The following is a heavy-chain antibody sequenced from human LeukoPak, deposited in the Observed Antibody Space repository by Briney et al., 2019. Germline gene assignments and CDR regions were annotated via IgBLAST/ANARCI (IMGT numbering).Heavy chain of an antibody. CDR3: ATDHAGKRSDSFWFDP. J-gene: IGHJ5*02. CDR1: GYTLTELS. D-gene: IGHD4-23*01. Sequence: ASVKVSCKVSGYTLTELSMHWVRQAPGKGLEWMGGFDPEDGETIYAQKFQGRVTMTEGTSTDTAYMELSSLRSEDTAVYYCATDHAGKRSDSFWFDPWGQGTLVTVSS. V-gene: IGHV1-24*01. CDR2: FDPEDGET.